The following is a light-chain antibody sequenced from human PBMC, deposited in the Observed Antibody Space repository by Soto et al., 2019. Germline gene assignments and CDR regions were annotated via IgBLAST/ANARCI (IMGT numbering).Light chain of an antibody. V-gene: IGKV3-15*01. CDR2: DAS. J-gene: IGKJ5*01. CDR1: QSVSTN. Sequence: EIVMTQSPATLSVSPGERATLSCRAGQSVSTNLAWYQQKPGQAPRLLIYDASTRATGIPARFSGSGSGTEFTLTISSLQSEDFAVYYCQQYYDWPITFGQGTRLETK. CDR3: QQYYDWPIT.